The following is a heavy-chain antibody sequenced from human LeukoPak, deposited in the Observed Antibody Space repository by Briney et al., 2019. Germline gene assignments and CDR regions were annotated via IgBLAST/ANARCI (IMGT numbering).Heavy chain of an antibody. V-gene: IGHV3-73*01. D-gene: IGHD1-20*01. CDR1: GFTFSGSA. Sequence: GGSLRLSCAASGFTFSGSAMHWVRQASGKGLEWVGCIRSKANSYATAYAASVKGRFTISRDNAKNSLYLQMNSLRAEDTAVYYCARDGGYKSSYWGQGTLVTVSS. CDR3: ARDGGYKSSY. J-gene: IGHJ4*02. CDR2: IRSKANSYAT.